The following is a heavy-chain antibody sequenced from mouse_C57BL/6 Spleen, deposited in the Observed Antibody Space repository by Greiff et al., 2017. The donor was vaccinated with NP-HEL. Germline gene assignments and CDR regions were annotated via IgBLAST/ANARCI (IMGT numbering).Heavy chain of an antibody. Sequence: VQLQQPGAELVKPGASVKLSCKASGYTFTSYWMQWVKQRPGQGLEWIGEIDPSDSYTNYNQKFKGKATLTVDTSSSTAYMQLSSLTSEDSAVYYCARSRDGYFSYFDVWGTGTTVTVSS. CDR1: GYTFTSYW. D-gene: IGHD2-3*01. CDR3: ARSRDGYFSYFDV. V-gene: IGHV1-50*01. CDR2: IDPSDSYT. J-gene: IGHJ1*03.